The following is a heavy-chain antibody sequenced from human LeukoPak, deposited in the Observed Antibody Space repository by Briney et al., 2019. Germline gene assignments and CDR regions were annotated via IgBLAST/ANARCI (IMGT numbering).Heavy chain of an antibody. J-gene: IGHJ6*02. CDR2: ISGSSTYI. CDR1: GFTFSRYN. V-gene: IGHV3-21*01. Sequence: PGGSLRLSCAASGFTFSRYNMNWVRQAPGMGLEWVSSISGSSTYIYYADSMKGRITISRDNAKNSLYLQVSSLTAEDTAVYFCARVGSSGDYAGMDVWGQGTTVTVS. D-gene: IGHD1-26*01. CDR3: ARVGSSGDYAGMDV.